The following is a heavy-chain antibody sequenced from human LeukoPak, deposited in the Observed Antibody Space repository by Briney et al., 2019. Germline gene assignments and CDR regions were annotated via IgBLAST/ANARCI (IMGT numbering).Heavy chain of an antibody. V-gene: IGHV4-39*07. Sequence: SESLSLICTVSGGSISSSSYYWGWIRQPPGKGLEWIGSIYYSGSTYYNPSLKSRVTISVDTSKNQFSLKLSSVTAADTAVYYCARDILVGYDILTGYPRAFDYWGQGTLVTVSS. CDR3: ARDILVGYDILTGYPRAFDY. CDR2: IYYSGST. J-gene: IGHJ4*02. CDR1: GGSISSSSYY. D-gene: IGHD3-9*01.